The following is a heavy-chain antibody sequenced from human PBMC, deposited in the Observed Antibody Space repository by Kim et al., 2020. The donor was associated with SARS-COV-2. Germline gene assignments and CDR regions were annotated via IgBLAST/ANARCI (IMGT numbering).Heavy chain of an antibody. CDR3: ARVGYAGEVYWYFDL. Sequence: QKFQGRVTITADESTSTAYMELSSLRSEDTAVYYCARVGYAGEVYWYFDLWGRGTLVTVSS. V-gene: IGHV1-69*01. J-gene: IGHJ2*01. D-gene: IGHD2-8*01.